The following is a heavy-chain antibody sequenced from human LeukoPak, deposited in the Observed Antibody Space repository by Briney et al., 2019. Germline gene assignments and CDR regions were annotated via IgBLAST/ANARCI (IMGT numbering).Heavy chain of an antibody. Sequence: ASAKVSCKASGYTFTSYGITWVRQAPGQGLEWMGWISGYNGNTNYAQKFQGRVTMTTDTSTSTAYMELRSLRSDDTAVYYCARSDCSSTICYQDYWGQGTLVTVSS. J-gene: IGHJ4*02. D-gene: IGHD2-2*01. CDR2: ISGYNGNT. CDR3: ARSDCSSTICYQDY. V-gene: IGHV1-18*01. CDR1: GYTFTSYG.